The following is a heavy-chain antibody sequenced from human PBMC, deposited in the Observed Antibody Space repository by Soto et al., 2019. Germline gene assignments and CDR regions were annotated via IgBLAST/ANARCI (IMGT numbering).Heavy chain of an antibody. CDR1: GFTFSSYA. V-gene: IGHV3-30-3*01. CDR3: ARPTQVVAAAYFDY. J-gene: IGHJ4*02. CDR2: ISYDGSNK. Sequence: GGSLRLSCAASGFTFSSYAMHWVRQAPGKGLEWVAVISYDGSNKYYADSVKGRFTISRDNSKNTLYLQMNSLRAEDTAVYYCARPTQVVAAAYFDYWGRGTLVTVSS. D-gene: IGHD2-15*01.